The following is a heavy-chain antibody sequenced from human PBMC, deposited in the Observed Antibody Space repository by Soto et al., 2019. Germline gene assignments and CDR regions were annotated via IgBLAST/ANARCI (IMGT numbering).Heavy chain of an antibody. CDR1: GYSFTSLD. J-gene: IGHJ4*02. Sequence: QVQLVQSGAEVREPGASAKVSCKASGYSFTSLDINWVRQTAGQGLEWMGWMEPSTGRTGYAQKFQGRVTMTRDTSINTAYMELTTLTSDDTAFYYCARGVSAGVDYWGQGTLVIVSS. CDR3: ARGVSAGVDY. V-gene: IGHV1-8*01. D-gene: IGHD1-26*01. CDR2: MEPSTGRT.